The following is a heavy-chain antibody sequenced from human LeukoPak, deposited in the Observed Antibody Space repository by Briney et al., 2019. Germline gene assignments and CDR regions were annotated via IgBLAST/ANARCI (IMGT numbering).Heavy chain of an antibody. CDR2: IKQDGSEK. Sequence: PGGSLRLSCAASGFTFSSYSMNWVRQAPGKGLEWVANIKQDGSEKNYVDSVKGRFTISRDNAKNSVYLQMNSLRAEDTAVYYCARADSGWYFDYWGQGTLVTVSS. CDR1: GFTFSSYS. D-gene: IGHD6-19*01. J-gene: IGHJ4*02. V-gene: IGHV3-7*01. CDR3: ARADSGWYFDY.